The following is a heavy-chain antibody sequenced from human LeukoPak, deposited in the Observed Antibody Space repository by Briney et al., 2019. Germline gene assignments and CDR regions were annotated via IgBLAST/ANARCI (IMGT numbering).Heavy chain of an antibody. D-gene: IGHD3-16*02. Sequence: SETLSLTCTVSGGSISSYYWSWIRQPPGKGLEWIGYIYYSGSTNYNPSLKSRVTISVDTSKNQFSLKLSSVTTADTAVYYCARVGSYDYVWGSYRLDYFDYWGQGTLVTVSS. CDR1: GGSISSYY. CDR3: ARVGSYDYVWGSYRLDYFDY. V-gene: IGHV4-59*01. J-gene: IGHJ4*02. CDR2: IYYSGST.